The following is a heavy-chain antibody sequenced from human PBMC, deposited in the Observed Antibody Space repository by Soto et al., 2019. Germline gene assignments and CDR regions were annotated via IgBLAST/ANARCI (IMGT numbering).Heavy chain of an antibody. J-gene: IGHJ5*02. D-gene: IGHD2-2*02. CDR1: GGSISSYY. Sequence: QVQLQESGPGLVKPSETLSLTCTVSGGSISSYYWSWIRQPPGKGLEWIGYIYYSGRTNYNPSLKSRVTISVGTSANQFSLKLSSVTAADTAVYSCARGSCSSTICYIWDNWFDPWGQGTLVTVSS. CDR3: ARGSCSSTICYIWDNWFDP. V-gene: IGHV4-59*01. CDR2: IYYSGRT.